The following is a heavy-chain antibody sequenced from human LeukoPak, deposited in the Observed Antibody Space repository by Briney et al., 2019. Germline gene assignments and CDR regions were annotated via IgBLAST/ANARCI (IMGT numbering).Heavy chain of an antibody. CDR3: AKENGAAVISHFDY. V-gene: IGHV3-23*01. J-gene: IGHJ4*02. CDR2: ISGSGGNT. D-gene: IGHD2-21*01. CDR1: GFPVSTNF. Sequence: PGGSLSLSCAASGFPVSTNFMSWVRQAPGKGLEGVSGISGSGGNTFYADSVKGRFTISRDNSKNTLYLQMNSLRAEDTAVYYCAKENGAAVISHFDYWGQGTLVTVSS.